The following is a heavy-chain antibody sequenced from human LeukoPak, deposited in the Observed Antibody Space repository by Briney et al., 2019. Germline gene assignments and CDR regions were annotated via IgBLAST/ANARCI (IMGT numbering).Heavy chain of an antibody. J-gene: IGHJ4*02. CDR1: GFTFSSYA. V-gene: IGHV3-30-3*01. CDR3: AKDYFPAAIPTFDY. D-gene: IGHD2-2*02. CDR2: ISYDGSNK. Sequence: PGGSLRLSSAASGFTFSSYAMHWVRQAPGKGLEWVAVISYDGSNKYYADSVKGRFTIPRDNSKNTLYLQMNSLRAEDTAVYYCAKDYFPAAIPTFDYWGQGTLVTVSS.